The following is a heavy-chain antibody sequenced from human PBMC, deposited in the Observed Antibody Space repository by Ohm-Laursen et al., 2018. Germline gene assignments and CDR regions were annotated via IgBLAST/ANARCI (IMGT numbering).Heavy chain of an antibody. D-gene: IGHD3-22*01. CDR3: ARSSGYYPEYFQH. Sequence: SLRLSCTAPGFTFSDYSMNWVRQAPGKGLEWVSSISSSNSYIYYADSVKGRFTISKDNAKNSLYLQMNSLRAEDTAVYYCARSSGYYPEYFQHWGQGTLVTVSS. CDR1: GFTFSDYS. J-gene: IGHJ1*01. CDR2: ISSSNSYI. V-gene: IGHV3-21*01.